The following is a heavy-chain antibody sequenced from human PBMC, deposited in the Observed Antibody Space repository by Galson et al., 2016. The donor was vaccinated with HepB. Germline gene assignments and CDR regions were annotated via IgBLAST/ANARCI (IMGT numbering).Heavy chain of an antibody. CDR3: AKGSSITHHYNCFDP. CDR2: TSGSGGNT. CDR1: GFTFSKYA. Sequence: SLRLSCAASGFTFSKYAMSWVRQAPGKGLEWVSSTSGSGGNTYYSDSVKGRFTISRDNSMNMLFLQMYQLTVGATATSYCAKGSSITHHYNCFDPWGQGTVVIVSS. D-gene: IGHD1-14*01. J-gene: IGHJ5*02. V-gene: IGHV3-23*01.